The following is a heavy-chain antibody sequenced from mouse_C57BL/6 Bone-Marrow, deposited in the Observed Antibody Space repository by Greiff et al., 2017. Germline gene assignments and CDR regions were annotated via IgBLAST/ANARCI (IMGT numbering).Heavy chain of an antibody. CDR1: GYAFTNYL. CDR2: INPGSGGT. J-gene: IGHJ2*01. D-gene: IGHD2-3*01. Sequence: QVHVKQSGAELVRPGTSVKVSCKASGYAFTNYLIEWVKQRPGQGLEWIGVINPGSGGTNYNEKFKGKATLTADKSSSTAYMQLSSLTSEDSAVYFCARWSPFYDGSRYWGQGTTLTVSS. CDR3: ARWSPFYDGSRY. V-gene: IGHV1-54*01.